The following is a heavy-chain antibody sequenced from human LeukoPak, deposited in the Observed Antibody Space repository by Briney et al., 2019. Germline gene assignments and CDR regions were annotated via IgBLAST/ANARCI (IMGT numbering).Heavy chain of an antibody. Sequence: SETLSLTCTVSGGSISSYYWSWIRQPPGKGLEWIGYIYYSGSTNYNPSPKSRVTISVDTSKNQFSLKLSSVTAADTAVYYCARRDSSWYQGGYYYYYMDVWGKGTTVTVSS. CDR2: IYYSGST. V-gene: IGHV4-59*08. CDR1: GGSISSYY. CDR3: ARRDSSWYQGGYYYYYMDV. D-gene: IGHD6-13*01. J-gene: IGHJ6*03.